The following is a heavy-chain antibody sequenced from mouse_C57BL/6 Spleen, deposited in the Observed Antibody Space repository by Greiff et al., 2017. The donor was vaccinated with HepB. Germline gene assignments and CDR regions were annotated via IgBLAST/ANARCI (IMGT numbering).Heavy chain of an antibody. D-gene: IGHD4-1*01. CDR1: GFTFSDYG. J-gene: IGHJ1*03. Sequence: EVQLVESGGGLVKPGGSLKLSCAASGFTFSDYGMHWVRQAPEKGLEWVAYISSGSSTIYYADTVKGRFTISRDNAKNTLFLQMTSLRSEDTAMYYCARRELTGTTDWYFDVWGTGTTVTVSS. CDR3: ARRELTGTTDWYFDV. CDR2: ISSGSSTI. V-gene: IGHV5-17*01.